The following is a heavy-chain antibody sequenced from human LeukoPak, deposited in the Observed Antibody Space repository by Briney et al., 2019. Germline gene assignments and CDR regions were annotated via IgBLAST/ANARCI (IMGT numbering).Heavy chain of an antibody. J-gene: IGHJ4*02. CDR2: ISAYNGNT. Sequence: ASVKASCKASGYTFTSYGISWVRQAPGQGLEWMGWISAYNGNTNYAQKFQGRVTITADESTSTAYMELSSLRSEDTAVYYCARLGCSSTSCYSGGWGQGTLVTVSS. CDR3: ARLGCSSTSCYSGG. D-gene: IGHD2-2*01. CDR1: GYTFTSYG. V-gene: IGHV1-18*01.